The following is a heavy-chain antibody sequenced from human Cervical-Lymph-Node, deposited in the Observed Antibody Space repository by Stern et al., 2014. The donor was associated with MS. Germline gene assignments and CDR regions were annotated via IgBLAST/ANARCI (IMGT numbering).Heavy chain of an antibody. CDR3: ARGPVDPTYYDTNGYPYYFDY. Sequence: QVQLVQSGADVKKPGSSVKVSCKASGGTFNTYAINWVRQAPGQGLEWMGGIIPLFGIPDYPQRFQGRVTITADDSTSTAYMELSSLRSEDTAVYFCARGPVDPTYYDTNGYPYYFDYWGQGTLVTVSS. V-gene: IGHV1-69*01. CDR1: GGTFNTYA. D-gene: IGHD3-22*01. J-gene: IGHJ4*02. CDR2: IIPLFGIP.